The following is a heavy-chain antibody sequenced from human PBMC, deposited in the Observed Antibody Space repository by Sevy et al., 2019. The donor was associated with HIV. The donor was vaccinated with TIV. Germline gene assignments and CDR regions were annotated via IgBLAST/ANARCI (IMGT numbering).Heavy chain of an antibody. J-gene: IGHJ4*02. CDR1: GGSITSLY. CDR2: IYYNGHI. V-gene: IGHV4-59*08. CDR3: AGENAWGRGYS. Sequence: SETLSLTCTVSGGSITSLYWNWIRQPPGKGLEWIANIYYNGHINYNPSPNSRVTLSLDTSTNQFSLRLSSVTAADTAMYYCAGENAWGRGYSWGQGTLVTVSS. D-gene: IGHD1-26*01.